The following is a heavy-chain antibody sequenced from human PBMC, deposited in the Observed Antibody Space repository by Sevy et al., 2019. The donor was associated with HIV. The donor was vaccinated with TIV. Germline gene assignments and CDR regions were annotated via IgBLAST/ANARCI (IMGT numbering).Heavy chain of an antibody. V-gene: IGHV3-23*01. J-gene: IGHJ5*02. CDR3: AKGLRGTTTNNWFDP. CDR1: GFPFSSYA. Sequence: GESLKISCAASGFPFSSYAMSWVRQAPGKGLEWVSTISGSGGSAYYADSVKGRFTISRDNSKNTLFLQMHSLRAEDTAVYYCAKGLRGTTTNNWFDPWGLGTLVTVSS. D-gene: IGHD4-17*01. CDR2: ISGSGGSA.